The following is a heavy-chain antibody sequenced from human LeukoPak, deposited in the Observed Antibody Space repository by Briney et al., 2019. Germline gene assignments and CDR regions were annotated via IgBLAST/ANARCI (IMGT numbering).Heavy chain of an antibody. Sequence: SVKVSCKASGGTFSSYAISWVRQAPGQGLEWMGRIIPIFGTANYAQKFQGRVTITTDESTSTAYMELSSLRSEDTAVYYCARGVSYYYDSSGYYSAEYFQHWSQGTLVTVSS. CDR2: IIPIFGTA. V-gene: IGHV1-69*05. J-gene: IGHJ1*01. CDR1: GGTFSSYA. D-gene: IGHD3-22*01. CDR3: ARGVSYYYDSSGYYSAEYFQH.